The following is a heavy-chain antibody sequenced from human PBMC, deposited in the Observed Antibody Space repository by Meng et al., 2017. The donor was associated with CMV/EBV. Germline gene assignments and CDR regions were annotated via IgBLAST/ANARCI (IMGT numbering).Heavy chain of an antibody. V-gene: IGHV3-23*03. CDR2: IYGGLSTT. J-gene: IGHJ4*02. D-gene: IGHD6-19*01. CDR3: AKDRSSGYYYFDY. CDR1: GFTLSSYA. Sequence: GESLKISCAASGFTLSSYAMSWVRRSPGKGLEWVSVIYGGLSTTYYADSVKGRFTISRDDSKNTLYLQMNSLRVEDTAVYYCAKDRSSGYYYFDYWSQGTLVTVSS.